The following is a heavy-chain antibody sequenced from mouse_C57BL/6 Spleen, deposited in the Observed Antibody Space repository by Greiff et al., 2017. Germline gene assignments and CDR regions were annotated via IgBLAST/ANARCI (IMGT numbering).Heavy chain of an antibody. CDR3: TPFHYDGIPYWYIDV. CDR1: GFTFSDAW. D-gene: IGHD1-1*01. J-gene: IGHJ1*03. Sequence: EVKLMESGGGLVQPGGSMKLPCAASGFTFSDAWMDWVRQSPEKGLEWVAEIRNKANNHATYYAESVKGRFTISRDDSKSSVYLQMHSVRADDPGIYYCTPFHYDGIPYWYIDVWGTGTTVTVSS. CDR2: IRNKANNHAT. V-gene: IGHV6-6*01.